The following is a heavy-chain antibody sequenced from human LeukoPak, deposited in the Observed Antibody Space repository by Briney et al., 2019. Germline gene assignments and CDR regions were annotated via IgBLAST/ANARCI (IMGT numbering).Heavy chain of an antibody. J-gene: IGHJ6*03. CDR2: IYSGGST. Sequence: GGSLRLSCAASGFTLSRNYMNLVRPAPGKGLEWVSVIYSGGSTYYADSVKGRFTISRDNSKDTLYLQMNSLRAEDTAVYYCARVTLRIFRDYYYYMDVWGKGTTVTISS. CDR1: GFTLSRNY. D-gene: IGHD3-3*01. V-gene: IGHV3-66*01. CDR3: ARVTLRIFRDYYYYMDV.